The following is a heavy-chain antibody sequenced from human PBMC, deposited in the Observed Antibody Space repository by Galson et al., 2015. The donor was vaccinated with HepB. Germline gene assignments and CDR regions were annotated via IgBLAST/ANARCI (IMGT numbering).Heavy chain of an antibody. CDR1: GYIFTSYY. Sequence: SVKVSCKASGYIFTSYYMHWVRQAPGQGLEWMGMVNPSGGSTEYAQRFRGRVTMTRDTSTSTVYMELSSLRSDDTAVYYCARRSSTWFCCDYWGPGTLVTVSS. CDR2: VNPSGGST. CDR3: ARRSSTWFCCDY. J-gene: IGHJ4*02. D-gene: IGHD6-13*01. V-gene: IGHV1-46*01.